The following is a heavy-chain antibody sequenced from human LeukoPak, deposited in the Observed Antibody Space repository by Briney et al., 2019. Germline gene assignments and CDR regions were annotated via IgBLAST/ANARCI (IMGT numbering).Heavy chain of an antibody. CDR3: ARETYYYDSSGYYYYYYMDV. Sequence: GGSLRLSCAASGFTFSSYGMHWVRQAPGKGLEWVAVIWYDGSNKYCADSVKGRFTISRDNSKNTLYLQMNSLRAEDTAVYYCARETYYYDSSGYYYYYYMDVWGKGTTVTVSS. D-gene: IGHD3-22*01. J-gene: IGHJ6*03. CDR1: GFTFSSYG. CDR2: IWYDGSNK. V-gene: IGHV3-33*01.